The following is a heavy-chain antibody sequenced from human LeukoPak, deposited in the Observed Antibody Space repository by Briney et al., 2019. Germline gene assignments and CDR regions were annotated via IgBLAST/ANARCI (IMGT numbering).Heavy chain of an antibody. J-gene: IGHJ4*02. CDR3: ARDPTPHGGKDY. CDR2: INPSGGST. Sequence: GASVKVSCKASGYTFTSYYMHWVRQAPGQGLEWMGIINPSGGSTSYAQKFQGRATMTRDTSTSTVYMELSSLRSEDTAVYYCARDPTPHGGKDYWGQGTLVTVSS. CDR1: GYTFTSYY. D-gene: IGHD4-23*01. V-gene: IGHV1-46*01.